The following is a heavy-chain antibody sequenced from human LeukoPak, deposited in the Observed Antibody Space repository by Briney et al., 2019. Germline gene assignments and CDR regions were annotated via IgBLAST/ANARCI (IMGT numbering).Heavy chain of an antibody. CDR2: INPSGGST. CDR1: GYTFTSYY. Sequence: GASVKVSFKASGYTFTSYYMHWVRQAPGQGLEWMGIINPSGGSTSYAQKFQGRVTMTRDTSTSTVYMELSSLRSEDTAVYYCARALRIETFGVRRYYYHAMNVWGQGTTVTVSS. V-gene: IGHV1-46*01. J-gene: IGHJ6*02. CDR3: ARALRIETFGVRRYYYHAMNV. D-gene: IGHD3-3*01.